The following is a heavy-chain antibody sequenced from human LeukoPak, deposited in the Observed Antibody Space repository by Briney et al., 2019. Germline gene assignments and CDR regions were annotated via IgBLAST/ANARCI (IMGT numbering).Heavy chain of an antibody. V-gene: IGHV3-30*02. CDR1: GFTFSSYG. J-gene: IGHJ4*02. CDR2: IRYDGSNK. Sequence: GGSLRPSCAASGFTFSSYGMHWVRQAPGKGLEWVAFIRYDGSNKYYADSVKGRFTISRDNSKNTLYLQMNSLRAEDTAVYYCAKDRDYYDSSGSDYWGQGTLVTVSS. D-gene: IGHD3-22*01. CDR3: AKDRDYYDSSGSDY.